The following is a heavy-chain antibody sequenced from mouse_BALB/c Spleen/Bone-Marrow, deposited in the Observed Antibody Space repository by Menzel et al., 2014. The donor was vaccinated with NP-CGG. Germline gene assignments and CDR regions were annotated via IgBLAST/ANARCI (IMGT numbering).Heavy chain of an antibody. CDR1: GYSITSDYA. Sequence: DVKLVESGPGLVKPSQSLSLTCTVTGYSITSDYAWNWIRQFPGNTLEWMGYISYRGSTSYNPSLKSRISITRDTSKNQFFLQLNSVTTEDTGTYYCARGGGSRYYFEYWGQGTTLTVSS. V-gene: IGHV3-2*02. J-gene: IGHJ2*01. D-gene: IGHD1-1*01. CDR3: ARGGGSRYYFEY. CDR2: ISYRGST.